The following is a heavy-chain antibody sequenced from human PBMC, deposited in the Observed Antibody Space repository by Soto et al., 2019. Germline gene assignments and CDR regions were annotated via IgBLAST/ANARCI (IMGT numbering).Heavy chain of an antibody. CDR2: ISSSGSTI. CDR1: GFTFSSYE. CDR3: SPDGNYGDYYYYGMDV. J-gene: IGHJ6*02. Sequence: PGGSLRLSCAASGFTFSSYEMNWVRQAPGKGLEWVSYISSSGSTIYYADSVKGRFTISRDNAKNSLHLQMNSLRAEDTAVYYCSPDGNYGDYYYYGMDVWGQGTTVTVSS. V-gene: IGHV3-48*03. D-gene: IGHD4-17*01.